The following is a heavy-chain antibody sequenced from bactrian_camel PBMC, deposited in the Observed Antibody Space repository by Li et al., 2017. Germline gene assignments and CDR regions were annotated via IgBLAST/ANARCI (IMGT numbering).Heavy chain of an antibody. Sequence: HVQLVESGGGSEQAGGSLRLSCEVSGSLDGTNCIGWFRQYPGKEREGVAAIVTLGGTTYYDDSVTGRFTISQDNAKKTTYLQMDQLRTEDTAIFYCAAGWSYGMGTLLRRHYDYWGQGTQVTVS. CDR3: AAGWSYGMGTLLRRHYDY. J-gene: IGHJ4*01. CDR1: GSLDGTNC. CDR2: IVTLGGTT. D-gene: IGHD3*01. V-gene: IGHV3S54*01.